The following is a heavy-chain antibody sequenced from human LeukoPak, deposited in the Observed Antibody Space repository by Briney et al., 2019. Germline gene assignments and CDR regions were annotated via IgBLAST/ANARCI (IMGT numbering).Heavy chain of an antibody. CDR2: ISNRGSTI. D-gene: IGHD1-26*01. CDR1: GFTFSDFY. V-gene: IGHV3-11*04. J-gene: IGHJ4*02. Sequence: GGSLRLSCAASGFTFSDFYMTWIRQAPGKGLEWVSYISNRGSTIHYADSVRGRFTISRDNAKNSLYLQMNSLRAEDTAVYYCARDTSYSGIDYWGQGTLVTVSS. CDR3: ARDTSYSGIDY.